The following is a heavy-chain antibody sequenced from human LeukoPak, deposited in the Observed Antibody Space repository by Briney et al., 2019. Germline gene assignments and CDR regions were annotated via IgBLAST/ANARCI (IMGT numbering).Heavy chain of an antibody. CDR1: GFTFSSYA. CDR3: ARGLLLVDAFDI. V-gene: IGHV3-23*01. Sequence: PGGSLRLSCAASGFTFSSYAMSWVRQGPGKGLEWVSGISGDGDDTSYADSVKGWFSISRDNSKYTLSLQMNSLRAEDTAVYYCARGLLLVDAFDIWGQGTMVTVSS. CDR2: ISGDGDDT. D-gene: IGHD3-10*01. J-gene: IGHJ3*02.